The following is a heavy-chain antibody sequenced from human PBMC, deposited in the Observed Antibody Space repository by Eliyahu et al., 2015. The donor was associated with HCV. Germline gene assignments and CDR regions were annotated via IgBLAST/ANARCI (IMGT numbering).Heavy chain of an antibody. J-gene: IGHJ6*02. Sequence: EVQLVESGGGLVQPGRSLRLSCAASGFTFDDXAMXWVRQAPGKGLEWVSGISWNSGSIGYADSVKGRFTISRDNAKNSLYLQMNSLRAEDTALYYCAKDSYDKVATNYYGMDVWGQGTTVTVSS. CDR2: ISWNSGSI. CDR1: GFTFDDXA. V-gene: IGHV3-9*01. CDR3: AKDSYDKVATNYYGMDV. D-gene: IGHD5-12*01.